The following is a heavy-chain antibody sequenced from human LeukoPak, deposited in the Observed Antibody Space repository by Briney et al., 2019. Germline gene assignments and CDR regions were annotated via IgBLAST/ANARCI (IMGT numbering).Heavy chain of an antibody. D-gene: IGHD6-19*01. Sequence: GESLQISCKGSGYSFTSYWIGWVRPMPGKGLEWMGIIYPGDSGTRYSPSFQGQVTISADKSISTAYLQWSSLKASDTAMYYCARRLAPGCFDYWGQGTLVTVSS. J-gene: IGHJ4*02. CDR1: GYSFTSYW. CDR2: IYPGDSGT. CDR3: ARRLAPGCFDY. V-gene: IGHV5-51*01.